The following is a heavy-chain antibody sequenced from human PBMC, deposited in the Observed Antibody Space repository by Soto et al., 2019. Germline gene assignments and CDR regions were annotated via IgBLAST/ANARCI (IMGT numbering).Heavy chain of an antibody. CDR3: AREGYDQGGDAFDI. J-gene: IGHJ3*02. CDR1: GGSIISSSNY. CDR2: IYYSGST. V-gene: IGHV4-39*07. D-gene: IGHD5-12*01. Sequence: PSETLSLTCSVSGGSIISSSNYWGWIRQPPGEGLEWIGSIYYSGSTYYNPSLKSRVTISVDTSKNQFSLKLSSVTAADTAVYYCAREGYDQGGDAFDIWGQGTMATV.